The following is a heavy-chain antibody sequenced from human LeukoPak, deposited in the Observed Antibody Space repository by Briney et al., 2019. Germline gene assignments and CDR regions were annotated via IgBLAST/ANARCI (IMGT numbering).Heavy chain of an antibody. D-gene: IGHD1-26*01. Sequence: GGSLRPSCAASGFTFSSYAMSWVRQAPGKGLEWVSVLHSGGSTYYADSVKGRFTISRDNSKNTVYLQMNRLRAEDTAVYYCAREASGSYFHHWGQGTLVTVSS. CDR3: AREASGSYFHH. V-gene: IGHV3-53*01. J-gene: IGHJ1*01. CDR1: GFTFSSYA. CDR2: LHSGGST.